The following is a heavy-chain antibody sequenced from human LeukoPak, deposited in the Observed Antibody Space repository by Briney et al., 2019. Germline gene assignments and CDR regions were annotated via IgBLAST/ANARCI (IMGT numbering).Heavy chain of an antibody. Sequence: GGSLRLSCRASGFTFRSLGMHWVRQAPGKGLEWVAVIAYNGSSAYYGDSVKGRFTISRDNSKNTLYLQMNSLRAEDTAVYYCASPSTTFPRVWSYWGQGTLVTVSS. CDR1: GFTFRSLG. V-gene: IGHV3-30*03. J-gene: IGHJ4*02. CDR3: ASPSTTFPRVWSY. D-gene: IGHD1-26*01. CDR2: IAYNGSSA.